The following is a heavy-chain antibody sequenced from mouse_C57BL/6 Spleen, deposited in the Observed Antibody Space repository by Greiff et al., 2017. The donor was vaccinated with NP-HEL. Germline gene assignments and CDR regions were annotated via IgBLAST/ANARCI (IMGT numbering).Heavy chain of an antibody. V-gene: IGHV1-69*01. CDR2: IDPSDSYT. D-gene: IGHD2-1*01. Sequence: QVQLQQPGAELVMPGASVKLSCKASGYTFTSYWMHWVKQRPGQGLEWIGEIDPSDSYTNYNQKFKGKSTLTVDKSSSTAYMQLSSLTSEDSAVYYCARTAIYYGNCRAMDYWGQGTSVTVSS. J-gene: IGHJ4*01. CDR1: GYTFTSYW. CDR3: ARTAIYYGNCRAMDY.